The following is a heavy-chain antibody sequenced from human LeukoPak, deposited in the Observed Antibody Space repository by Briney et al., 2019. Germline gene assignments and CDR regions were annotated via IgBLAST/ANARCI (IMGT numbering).Heavy chain of an antibody. D-gene: IGHD3-9*01. J-gene: IGHJ4*02. Sequence: GGSLRLSCAASGFTFSSYAMSWVRQAPGKGLEWVSNIDSGGRTYFADSVKGRFTISRDDSKNTLYLQMSSLRGEDTAVYYCAKTVVSAGWNYFDYWGQGTLVTVSS. V-gene: IGHV3-23*01. CDR3: AKTVVSAGWNYFDY. CDR2: IDSGGRT. CDR1: GFTFSSYA.